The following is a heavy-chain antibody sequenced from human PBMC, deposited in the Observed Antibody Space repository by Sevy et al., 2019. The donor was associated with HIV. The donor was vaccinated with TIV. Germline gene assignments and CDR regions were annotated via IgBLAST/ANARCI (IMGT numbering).Heavy chain of an antibody. CDR1: GFRLGTSW. CDR2: INKDGSQK. CDR3: ATDRGVALSGGWSSGGIDI. J-gene: IGHJ6*02. V-gene: IGHV3-7*03. D-gene: IGHD2-15*01. Sequence: GGSLRLSCAASGFRLGTSWMSWVRQAPGKGLEWVANINKDGSQKYYVDSVKGRFSISRDNAKDSLFLQMSGLTIDDRAMYYGATDRGVALSGGWSSGGIDIWGHGTKVTVSS.